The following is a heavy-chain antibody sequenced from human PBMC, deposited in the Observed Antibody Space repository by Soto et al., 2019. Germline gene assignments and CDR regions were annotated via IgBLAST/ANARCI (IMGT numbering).Heavy chain of an antibody. Sequence: QVQLVESGGGVVQPGRSLRLSCAASGFTFSSYGMHWVRQAPGKGLEWVAVISYDGSNKYYADSVKGRFTISRDNSKNTLYLQMNSLRAEDTAVYYCAKDRSNLSGWFWEFDYWGQGTLVTVSS. CDR1: GFTFSSYG. D-gene: IGHD6-19*01. CDR2: ISYDGSNK. CDR3: AKDRSNLSGWFWEFDY. V-gene: IGHV3-30*18. J-gene: IGHJ4*02.